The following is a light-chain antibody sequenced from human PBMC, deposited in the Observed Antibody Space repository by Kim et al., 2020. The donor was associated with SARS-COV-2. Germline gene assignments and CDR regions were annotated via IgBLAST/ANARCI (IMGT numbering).Light chain of an antibody. V-gene: IGLV3-19*01. CDR3: NSRDSSGFHVL. CDR2: GKN. Sequence: ELTQDPAVSVALGQTVRITCQGDSLRSYYASWYQQKPRQAPVLVIYGKNNRPSGIPDRFSGSYSGNTASLTITGAQAEDEADYYCNSRDSSGFHVLFGGGTQLTVL. CDR1: SLRSYY. J-gene: IGLJ2*01.